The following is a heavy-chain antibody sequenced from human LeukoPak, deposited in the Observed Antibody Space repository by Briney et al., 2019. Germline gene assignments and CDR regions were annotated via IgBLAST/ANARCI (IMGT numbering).Heavy chain of an antibody. Sequence: SGGSLRLSCAASGFTFSSYWMSWVRQAPGKGLEWVSYISSSSSTIYYADSVKGRFTISRDNAQNTLYLQMNSLRAEDTAVYYCASATRLDNWGQGTLVTVSS. J-gene: IGHJ4*02. D-gene: IGHD2-2*01. CDR2: ISSSSSTI. CDR3: ASATRLDN. V-gene: IGHV3-48*04. CDR1: GFTFSSYW.